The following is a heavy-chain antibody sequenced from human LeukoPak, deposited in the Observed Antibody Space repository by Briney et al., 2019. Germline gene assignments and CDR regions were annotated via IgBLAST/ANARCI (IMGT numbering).Heavy chain of an antibody. V-gene: IGHV3-74*01. Sequence: PGGSLRLSCAASGFTLSSYWVHCVRHARGKGRVWVSRINSDARSTSSADTVKCLFTISRHNAKTTLYLHLNRLRAEDTTVVQCARDQGSSNWAAYYSYYTAVCGEGTTVTVS. J-gene: IGHJ6*03. D-gene: IGHD6-13*01. CDR3: ARDQGSSNWAAYYSYYTAV. CDR2: INSDARST. CDR1: GFTLSSYW.